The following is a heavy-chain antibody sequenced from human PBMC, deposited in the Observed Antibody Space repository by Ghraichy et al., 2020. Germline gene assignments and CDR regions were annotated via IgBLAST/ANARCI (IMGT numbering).Heavy chain of an antibody. CDR3: ARQGGYYMDV. D-gene: IGHD3-16*01. Sequence: ASVKVSCKASGYRFKDYGISWVRQAPGQGLEWMGWLSTHNDNTNTAQKFQDRVTLTIVTSKTTAYMELNSLRSDDTAVYYCARQGGYYMDVWGEGTAVTVAS. J-gene: IGHJ6*03. CDR1: GYRFKDYG. CDR2: LSTHNDNT. V-gene: IGHV1-18*01.